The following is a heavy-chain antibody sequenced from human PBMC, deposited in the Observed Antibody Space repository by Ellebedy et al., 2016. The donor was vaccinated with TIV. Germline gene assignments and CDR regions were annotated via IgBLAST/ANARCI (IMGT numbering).Heavy chain of an antibody. V-gene: IGHV1-24*01. CDR3: ARGQDIVDYGMDV. Sequence: ASVKVSXXVSGYTLTDLSMHWVRQAPGKGLEWMGGFDPEDGETIYAQKFQGRVTMTRNTSISTAYMELSSLRSEDTAVYYCARGQDIVDYGMDVWGQGTTVTVSS. CDR2: FDPEDGET. D-gene: IGHD2-15*01. J-gene: IGHJ6*02. CDR1: GYTLTDLS.